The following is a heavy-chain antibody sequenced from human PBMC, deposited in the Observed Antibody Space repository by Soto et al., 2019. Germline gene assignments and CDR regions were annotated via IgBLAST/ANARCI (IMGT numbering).Heavy chain of an antibody. Sequence: SVKVSCKASGGTFSSYAISWVRQAPGQGLEWMGGIIPIFGTANYAQKFQGRVTITADESTSTAYMELSSLRSEDTAVYYCARGQTPGIAATGSDYWGQGTLVTVSS. CDR1: GGTFSSYA. D-gene: IGHD6-13*01. V-gene: IGHV1-69*13. CDR3: ARGQTPGIAATGSDY. CDR2: IIPIFGTA. J-gene: IGHJ4*02.